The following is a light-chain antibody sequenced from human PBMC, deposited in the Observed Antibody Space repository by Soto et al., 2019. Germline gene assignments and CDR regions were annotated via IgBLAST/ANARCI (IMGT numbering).Light chain of an antibody. CDR2: YNN. CDR3: STWDDSLNAVL. CDR1: SSNIGSNT. J-gene: IGLJ2*01. V-gene: IGLV1-44*01. Sequence: QSALTQPPSASGTPGQRVSMSCSGSSSNIGSNTVNWYQQFPGTAPKLLIYYNNQRPSGVPDRFSGSKSGTSASLAISGLRSEDEADYYCSTWDDSLNAVLFGGGTKLTVL.